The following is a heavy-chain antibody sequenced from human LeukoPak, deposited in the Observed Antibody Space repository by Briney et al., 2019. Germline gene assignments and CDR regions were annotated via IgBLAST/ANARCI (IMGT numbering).Heavy chain of an antibody. CDR2: ISPTGSTT. Sequence: GGSLRLSCTASGFSFSGHWMHWARQLPGKGLVWVSRISPTGSTTSYADSVKGRFTVSRDNAKNTLYLHVNNLRAEDTAVYYCARGPNSNWSGLDFWGQGTLLTVSS. CDR3: ARGPNSNWSGLDF. CDR1: GFSFSGHW. D-gene: IGHD6-6*01. J-gene: IGHJ4*02. V-gene: IGHV3-74*01.